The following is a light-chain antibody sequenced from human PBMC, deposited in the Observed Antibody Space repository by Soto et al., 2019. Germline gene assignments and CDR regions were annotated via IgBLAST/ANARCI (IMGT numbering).Light chain of an antibody. Sequence: EILMTQSPATLSVSPGETATLSFRASQSVSSNLAWYQQKPGQAPRLLIYAASTRATGIPARFSGSGSGTDFTLTISRLEPEDFAVYYCQQYGSSPTFGQGTRLEIK. J-gene: IGKJ5*01. CDR2: AAS. V-gene: IGKV3-15*01. CDR3: QQYGSSPT. CDR1: QSVSSN.